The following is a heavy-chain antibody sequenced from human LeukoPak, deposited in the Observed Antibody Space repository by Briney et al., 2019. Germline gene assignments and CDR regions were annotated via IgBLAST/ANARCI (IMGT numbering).Heavy chain of an antibody. CDR3: ARDPVLLWFGESTNDAFDI. CDR2: ISSSSSTI. Sequence: GGSLRLSCAVSGFTFSIYSMNWVRQAPGKGLEWVSYISSSSSTIYYADSVKGRFTISRDNAKNSLYLQMNSLRDEDTAVYYCARDPVLLWFGESTNDAFDIWGQGTMVTVSS. J-gene: IGHJ3*02. D-gene: IGHD3-10*01. V-gene: IGHV3-48*02. CDR1: GFTFSIYS.